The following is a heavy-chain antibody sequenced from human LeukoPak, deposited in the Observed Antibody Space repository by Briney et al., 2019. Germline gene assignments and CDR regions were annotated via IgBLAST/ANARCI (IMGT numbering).Heavy chain of an antibody. CDR1: GFTFSSYA. CDR2: ISYDGSNK. J-gene: IGHJ4*02. CDR3: ARDTKKGRFWTPGTVGSKPDY. Sequence: GGSLRLSCAASGFTFSSYAMHWVRQAPGKGLEWVAVISYDGSNKYYADSVKGRFTISRDNSKNTLYLQMNSLRAEDTAVYYCARDTKKGRFWTPGTVGSKPDYWGQGTLVTVSS. D-gene: IGHD1-26*01. V-gene: IGHV3-30*04.